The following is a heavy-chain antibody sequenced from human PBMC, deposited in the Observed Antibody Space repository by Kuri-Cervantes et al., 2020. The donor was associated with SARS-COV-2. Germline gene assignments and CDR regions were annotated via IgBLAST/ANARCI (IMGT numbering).Heavy chain of an antibody. J-gene: IGHJ4*02. Sequence: SETLSLTCTVSGGSIRGSSYYWGWFRQSPGKRLQWIGNVYYSGRTYYDPSLKSRVTISVDTSRNQFPLRLSSLTAADTAVYYCARVLRTASFDFWGQGTLVTVSS. D-gene: IGHD3-16*01. V-gene: IGHV4-39*01. CDR2: VYYSGRT. CDR1: GGSIRGSSYY. CDR3: ARVLRTASFDF.